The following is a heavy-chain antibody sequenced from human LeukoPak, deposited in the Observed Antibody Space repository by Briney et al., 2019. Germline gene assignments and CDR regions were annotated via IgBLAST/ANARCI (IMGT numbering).Heavy chain of an antibody. D-gene: IGHD3-9*01. CDR3: AKDGGERYYYYGMDV. CDR1: GFTFDDYA. J-gene: IGHJ6*02. V-gene: IGHV3-9*01. CDR2: ISWNSGSI. Sequence: GRSLRLSCATSGFTFDDYAMHWVRQAPGKGLEWVSRISWNSGSIGYADSVKGRFTISRDNAKNSLYLQMNSLRAEDTALYYCAKDGGERYYYYGMDVWGQGTMVTVSS.